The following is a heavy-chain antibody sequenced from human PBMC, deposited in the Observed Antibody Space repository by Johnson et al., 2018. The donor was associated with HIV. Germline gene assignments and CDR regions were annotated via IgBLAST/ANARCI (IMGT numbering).Heavy chain of an antibody. D-gene: IGHD6-6*01. V-gene: IGHV3-30*02. CDR2: IRYDGSNK. CDR1: GFTVSSNY. CDR3: ARDQSSRQAFDI. J-gene: IGHJ3*02. Sequence: QVQLVESGGGLIQPGGSLRLSCAASGFTVSSNYMSWVRQAPGKGLEWVAFIRYDGSNKYYADSVKGRFTVSRDNTKNTLFLEMNSLRPEDTAVYYCARDQSSRQAFDIWGQGTMVTVSS.